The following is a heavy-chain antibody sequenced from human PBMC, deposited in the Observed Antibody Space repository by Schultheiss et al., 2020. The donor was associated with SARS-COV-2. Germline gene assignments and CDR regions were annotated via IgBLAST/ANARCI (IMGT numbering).Heavy chain of an antibody. D-gene: IGHD6-13*01. CDR2: ISYDGSNK. Sequence: GESLKISCAASGFTFSTYVMHWVRQAPGKGLEWVAVISYDGSNKYYADSVKGRFTISRDNSKNTLYLQMNSLRAEDTAVYYCARGRGRQQPYYFDYWGQGTLVTVSS. V-gene: IGHV3-30*19. CDR3: ARGRGRQQPYYFDY. J-gene: IGHJ4*02. CDR1: GFTFSTYV.